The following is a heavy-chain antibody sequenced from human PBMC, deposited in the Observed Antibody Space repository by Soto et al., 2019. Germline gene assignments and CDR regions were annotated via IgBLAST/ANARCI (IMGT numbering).Heavy chain of an antibody. CDR1: GFSLSTSGMC. CDR2: IDWDDDK. Sequence: SGPTLVNPXQTLTLTCTFSGFSLSTSGMCVSWIRQPPGKALEWLAFIDWDDDKYYSTSLKTRLTISKDTSKNQVVLTMTNMDPVDTAPYYCARIRASSGWYFDYWGQGTLVTVSS. J-gene: IGHJ4*02. CDR3: ARIRASSGWYFDY. D-gene: IGHD6-19*01. V-gene: IGHV2-70*01.